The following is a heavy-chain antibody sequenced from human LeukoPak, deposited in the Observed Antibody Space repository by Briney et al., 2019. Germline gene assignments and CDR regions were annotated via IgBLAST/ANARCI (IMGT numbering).Heavy chain of an antibody. V-gene: IGHV3-23*01. J-gene: IGHJ4*02. D-gene: IGHD3-10*01. CDR1: GFTFSSYA. Sequence: GGSLRLSCAASGFTFSSYAMSWVRQAPGKGLEWVSAISGSGGSTYYTDSVKGRFTISRDNSKNTLYLQMNSLRAEDTAVYYCAKGEYYYGSGSLYYFDYWGQGTLVTVSS. CDR3: AKGEYYYGSGSLYYFDY. CDR2: ISGSGGST.